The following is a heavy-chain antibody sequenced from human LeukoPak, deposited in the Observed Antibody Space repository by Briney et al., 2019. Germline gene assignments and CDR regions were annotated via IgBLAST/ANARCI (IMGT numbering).Heavy chain of an antibody. CDR3: AKDLGYSYGYVDY. V-gene: IGHV3-30*02. CDR2: IRYDGSNK. CDR1: GFTFSSFG. D-gene: IGHD5-18*01. J-gene: IGHJ4*02. Sequence: GGSLRLSCAASGFTFSSFGMHWVRQAPGKGLEWVALIRYDGSNKYYADSVKGRFTISRDNSKNTLYLQVNSLRAEDTAMYYCAKDLGYSYGYVDYWGRGALVTVSS.